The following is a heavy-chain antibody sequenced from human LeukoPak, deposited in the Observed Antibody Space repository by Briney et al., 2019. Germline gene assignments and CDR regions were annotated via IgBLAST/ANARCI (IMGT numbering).Heavy chain of an antibody. D-gene: IGHD3-22*01. CDR3: ARDGYYDSSGYFYYYYYYMDV. CDR2: IKQDGSEK. V-gene: IGHV3-7*01. Sequence: PGGSLRLSCAASGFTFSSYWMSWVRQAPGKGLEWVANIKQDGSEKYYVDSVKGRFTISRDNAKNSLYLQMNSLRAEDTAVYYCARDGYYDSSGYFYYYYYYMDVWGKGTTVTVSS. J-gene: IGHJ6*03. CDR1: GFTFSSYW.